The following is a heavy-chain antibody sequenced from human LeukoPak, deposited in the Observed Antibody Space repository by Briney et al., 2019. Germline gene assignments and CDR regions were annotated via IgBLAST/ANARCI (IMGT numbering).Heavy chain of an antibody. CDR2: INEDGGMT. Sequence: PGGSLRLSCAASGFMFSRSWMHWVRQAPGKGLVWVSHINEDGGMTNYVDSVKGRFTISRDNAKNTLYLQMNSLRVEDTAVYYCVRALSGTDDFWGQGTLVTVSS. V-gene: IGHV3-74*01. CDR3: VRALSGTDDF. CDR1: GFMFSRSW. J-gene: IGHJ4*02. D-gene: IGHD1-7*01.